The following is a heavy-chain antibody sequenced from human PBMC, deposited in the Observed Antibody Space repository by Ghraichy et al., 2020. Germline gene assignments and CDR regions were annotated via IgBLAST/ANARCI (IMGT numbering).Heavy chain of an antibody. V-gene: IGHV4-30-4*07. J-gene: IGHJ6*03. CDR2: IYYSGST. Sequence: SETLSLTCAVSGGSISSGGYSWSWIRQPPGKGLEWIGYIYYSGSTYYNPSLKSRVTISVDTSKNQFSLKLSSVTAADTAVYYCARGSNVGYHYYMDVWGKGTTVTVSS. D-gene: IGHD3-10*01. CDR3: ARGSNVGYHYYMDV. CDR1: GGSISSGGYS.